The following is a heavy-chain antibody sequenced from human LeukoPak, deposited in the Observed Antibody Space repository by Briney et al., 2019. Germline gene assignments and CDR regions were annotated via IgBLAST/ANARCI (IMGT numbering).Heavy chain of an antibody. Sequence: GGSLRLSCAASGFTFSSYAMSWVRQAPGKGLEWVSAISGSGGSTHYADSVKGRFTISRDNSKNTLYLQMDSLRAEDTAVYYCAKDTRWLQFDFDYWGQGTLVTVSS. D-gene: IGHD5-24*01. CDR3: AKDTRWLQFDFDY. CDR2: ISGSGGST. V-gene: IGHV3-23*01. J-gene: IGHJ4*02. CDR1: GFTFSSYA.